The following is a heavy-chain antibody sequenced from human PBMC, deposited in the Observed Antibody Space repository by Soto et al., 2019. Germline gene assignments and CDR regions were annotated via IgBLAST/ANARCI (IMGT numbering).Heavy chain of an antibody. V-gene: IGHV3-23*01. D-gene: IGHD4-17*01. Sequence: GGALKLSCAAPGFTFISYSLSWVPQAPREGREKVSAISGSGGITYYSDYVKGRFTISRDNFKNTLYLQMNSLRAEDTAVYYCAANFGTVYTVTTSPFDYWGQGTLVTVSS. CDR2: ISGSGGIT. CDR3: AANFGTVYTVTTSPFDY. CDR1: GFTFISYS. J-gene: IGHJ4*02.